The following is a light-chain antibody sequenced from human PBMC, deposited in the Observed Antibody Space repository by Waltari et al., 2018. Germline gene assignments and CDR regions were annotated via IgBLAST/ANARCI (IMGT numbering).Light chain of an antibody. Sequence: QSALTQPASVSGSPVQSITISCTGASTAVGDYNYVSWYQPIPGKAPKVIIYDVTKRPSGVSNRFSGSKSGNSASLSISGLQAEDEAHYYCCSYAGRSTWVFGGGTKVTVL. V-gene: IGLV2-14*03. CDR2: DVT. CDR3: CSYAGRSTWV. CDR1: STAVGDYNY. J-gene: IGLJ3*02.